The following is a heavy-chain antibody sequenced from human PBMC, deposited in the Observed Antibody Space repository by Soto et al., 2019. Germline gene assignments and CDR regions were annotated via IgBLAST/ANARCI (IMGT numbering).Heavy chain of an antibody. Sequence: QVQLQESGPGLVKPSQTLSLTCTVSGGSVTSGGYYWSWIRQYPGKGLEWIGNIDYSGTTSHNPSLESRVIISLDTSKNQFSLRLNSVTAADTAVYFCATGSRSVARNWYRPFDYWGQGTLVTVSS. CDR2: IDYSGTT. D-gene: IGHD1-20*01. V-gene: IGHV4-31*03. CDR1: GGSVTSGGYY. CDR3: ATGSRSVARNWYRPFDY. J-gene: IGHJ4*02.